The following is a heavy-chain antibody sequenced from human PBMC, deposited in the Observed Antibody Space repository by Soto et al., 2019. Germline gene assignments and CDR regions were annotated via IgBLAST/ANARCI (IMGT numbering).Heavy chain of an antibody. V-gene: IGHV3-23*01. D-gene: IGHD2-8*01. CDR2: ISGSGGST. J-gene: IGHJ6*02. Sequence: HPGGSLRLSCAASGFTFSSYAMSWVRQAPGKGLEWVSAISGSGGSTYYADSVKGRFTISRDNSKNTLYLQMNSLRAEDTAVYYCAKVPIVLMVYAPQNMDVWGQGTTVTVS. CDR1: GFTFSSYA. CDR3: AKVPIVLMVYAPQNMDV.